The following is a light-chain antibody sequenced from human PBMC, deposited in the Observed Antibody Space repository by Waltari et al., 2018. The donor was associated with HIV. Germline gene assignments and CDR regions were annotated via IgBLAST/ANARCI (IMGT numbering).Light chain of an antibody. Sequence: EIVLTQSPATLSLSPGESATLSCRASQSVSSYLAWYQQKPGQAPRLLIYDASNRATGIPARFSGSGSGTDFTLTISSLEPEDFAVYYCQQRSNWPGFGQGTKLEIK. CDR1: QSVSSY. CDR2: DAS. CDR3: QQRSNWPG. J-gene: IGKJ2*03. V-gene: IGKV3-11*01.